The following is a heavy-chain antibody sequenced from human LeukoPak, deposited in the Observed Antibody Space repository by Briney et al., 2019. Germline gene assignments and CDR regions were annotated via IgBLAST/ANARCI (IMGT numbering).Heavy chain of an antibody. CDR2: INPNSGGT. Sequence: ASVKVSFAASGYTFTGYYIHWVRQTPGQGLEWMGWINPNSGGTNYAQNFQGRVTMTRDTSIRTAYMELSRLRSDDTAVYYCARAPFLGYCSSASCPEGFDYWGQGTLVTVSS. CDR3: ARAPFLGYCSSASCPEGFDY. J-gene: IGHJ4*02. CDR1: GYTFTGYY. V-gene: IGHV1-2*02. D-gene: IGHD2-2*01.